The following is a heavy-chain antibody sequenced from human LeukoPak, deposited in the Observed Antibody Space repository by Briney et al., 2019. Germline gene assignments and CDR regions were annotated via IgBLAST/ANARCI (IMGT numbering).Heavy chain of an antibody. Sequence: SETLSLTCAVYGGSVRGYYWSWIRQPPGKGLEWMGEINHSGSTNYNPPLTKRFTLSVATSKNQFYLSLSSVTAADTAVYYCARAPPRITNFGVGDWYIDLWGSGTLVTVSS. V-gene: IGHV4-34*01. D-gene: IGHD3-3*01. CDR3: ARAPPRITNFGVGDWYIDL. J-gene: IGHJ2*01. CDR2: INHSGST. CDR1: GGSVRGYY.